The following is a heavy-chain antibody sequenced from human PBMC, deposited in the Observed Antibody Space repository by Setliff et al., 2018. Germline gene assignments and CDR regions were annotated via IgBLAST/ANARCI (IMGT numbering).Heavy chain of an antibody. Sequence: SETLSLTCTVHVGSISSYYWSWIRQPAGKGLEWIGHLYIGGSANYNPSLKSRVTMSIDTSKNQFSLKLNSVTAADMAVYYCAREQWLDPPGYYYMDVWAKGTTVTVSS. CDR1: VGSISSYY. D-gene: IGHD6-19*01. CDR3: AREQWLDPPGYYYMDV. V-gene: IGHV4-4*07. J-gene: IGHJ6*03. CDR2: LYIGGSA.